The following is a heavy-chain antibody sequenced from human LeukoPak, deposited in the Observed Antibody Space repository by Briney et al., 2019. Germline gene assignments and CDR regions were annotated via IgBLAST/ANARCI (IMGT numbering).Heavy chain of an antibody. J-gene: IGHJ5*01. V-gene: IGHV3-48*01. CDR3: ATGGSEYRSDWFDS. CDR2: LTRTSSAT. Sequence: GGSLRLSCVGSGFRLSSYDMSWVRQAPGRGLEWLSYLTRTSSATWYADSVKGRFTIFRDNAQSSLYLQMNSLRVEDTAVYYCATGGSEYRSDWFDSWGQGTLVNVAS. D-gene: IGHD5-18*01. CDR1: GFRLSSYD.